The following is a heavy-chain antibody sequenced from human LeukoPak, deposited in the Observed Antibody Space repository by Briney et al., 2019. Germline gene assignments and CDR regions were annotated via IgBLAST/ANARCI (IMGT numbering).Heavy chain of an antibody. J-gene: IGHJ6*03. CDR1: GGSISSGSYY. CDR3: ARAPTGGYYYYMDV. V-gene: IGHV4-61*02. CDR2: IYTSGST. Sequence: SETLSLTCTVSGGSISSGSYYWSWIRQPAGKGLEWIGRIYTSGSTNYNPSLKSRVTISVDTSKNQFSLKLSSVTAADTAVYYCARAPTGGYYYYMDVWGKGTTVTVSS. D-gene: IGHD1-14*01.